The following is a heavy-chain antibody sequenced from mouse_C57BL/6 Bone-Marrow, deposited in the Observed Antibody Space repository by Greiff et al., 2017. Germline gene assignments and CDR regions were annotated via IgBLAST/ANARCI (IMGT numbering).Heavy chain of an antibody. Sequence: EVQRVESGEGLVKPGGSLKLSCAASGFTFSSYAMSWVRQTPEKRLEWVAYISSGGDYIYYADTVKGRFTISRDNARNTLYLQMSSLKSEDTAMYYCTRDPSYGNYAMDYWGQGTSVTVSS. J-gene: IGHJ4*01. V-gene: IGHV5-9-1*02. D-gene: IGHD2-10*01. CDR2: ISSGGDYI. CDR1: GFTFSSYA. CDR3: TRDPSYGNYAMDY.